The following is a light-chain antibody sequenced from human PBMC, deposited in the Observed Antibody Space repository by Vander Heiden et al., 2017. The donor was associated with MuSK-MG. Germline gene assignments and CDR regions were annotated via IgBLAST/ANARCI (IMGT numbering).Light chain of an antibody. CDR1: SSDVGSYDS. CDR3: NSYAGSNNYV. CDR2: GVN. V-gene: IGLV2-8*01. J-gene: IGLJ1*01. Sequence: QSALTQPPSASGSPGPSVTISCTGTSSDVGSYDSVSWYQQHPGKAPKVVIYGVNKRPSGVPDRFSGSRSGNTASLTVSGLQADDEADYFCNSYAGSNNYVFGTGTKVTVL.